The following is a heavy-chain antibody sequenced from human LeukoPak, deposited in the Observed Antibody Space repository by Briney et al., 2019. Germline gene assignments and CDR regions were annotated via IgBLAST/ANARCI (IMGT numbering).Heavy chain of an antibody. V-gene: IGHV1-18*01. CDR3: ARGLNYYDSSGYYARSLY. Sequence: ASVKVSCKASGYTFTSYGISWVRQALGQGLEWMGWISAYNGNTNYAQKLQGRVTMTTDTSTSTAYMELRSLRSDDTAVYYCARGLNYYDSSGYYARSLYWGQGTLVTVSS. J-gene: IGHJ4*02. D-gene: IGHD3-22*01. CDR1: GYTFTSYG. CDR2: ISAYNGNT.